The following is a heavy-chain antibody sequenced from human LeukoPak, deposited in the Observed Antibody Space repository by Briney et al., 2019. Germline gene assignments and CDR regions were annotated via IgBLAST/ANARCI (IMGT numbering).Heavy chain of an antibody. D-gene: IGHD3-10*01. CDR3: ARDYRPGSPLWFGSPDY. CDR2: INPSGGST. J-gene: IGHJ4*02. CDR1: GYTFTSYY. V-gene: IGHV1-46*01. Sequence: ASVKVSCKASGYTFTSYYMHWVRQAPGQGLEWMGIINPSGGSTSYAQKFQGRVTMTRDTSTSTVYMELSSLRSEDTAVYYCARDYRPGSPLWFGSPDYCGQGTLVTVSS.